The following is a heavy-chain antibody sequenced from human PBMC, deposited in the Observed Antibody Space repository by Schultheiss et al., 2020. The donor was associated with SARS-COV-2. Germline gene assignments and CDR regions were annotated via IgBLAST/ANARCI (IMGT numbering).Heavy chain of an antibody. V-gene: IGHV4-59*01. CDR3: ARASSFYDSSGYYLDY. J-gene: IGHJ4*02. D-gene: IGHD3-22*01. CDR2: IYYSGST. Sequence: SETLSLTCTVSGGSISSYYWSWIRQPPGKGLEWIGYIYYSGSTNYNPSLKSRVTISVDTSKSQFSLKLSSVTAADTAVYYCARASSFYDSSGYYLDYWGQGTLVTVSS. CDR1: GGSISSYY.